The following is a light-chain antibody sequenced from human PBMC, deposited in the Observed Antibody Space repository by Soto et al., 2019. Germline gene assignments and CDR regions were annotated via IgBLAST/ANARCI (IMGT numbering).Light chain of an antibody. CDR2: AAS. V-gene: IGKV3-20*01. Sequence: EIVLTQSPGTLSLSPGERATLSCRASRSVTSSYLAWYQQKPGQAPRLLIYAASSRATGIPDRFSGSGSGTDFTLTISRLEPEDFAVYYCQQYASAPPITFGQGTRLEI. J-gene: IGKJ5*01. CDR3: QQYASAPPIT. CDR1: RSVTSSY.